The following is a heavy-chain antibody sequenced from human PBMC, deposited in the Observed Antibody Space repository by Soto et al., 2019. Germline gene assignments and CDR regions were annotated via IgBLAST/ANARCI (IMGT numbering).Heavy chain of an antibody. CDR1: GFIFSSYG. J-gene: IGHJ4*02. V-gene: IGHV3-33*01. D-gene: IGHD1-26*01. Sequence: QVQLADSGGGVVQPGRSLRLSCAASGFIFSSYGMHWVRQAPGKGLEWVAGIWFDGSNKYYADSVKGRFTISRDNSRNTLYLQMNGLRAEDTAVYYCARDAKSVETTGGFDYWGQGTLVTVSS. CDR3: ARDAKSVETTGGFDY. CDR2: IWFDGSNK.